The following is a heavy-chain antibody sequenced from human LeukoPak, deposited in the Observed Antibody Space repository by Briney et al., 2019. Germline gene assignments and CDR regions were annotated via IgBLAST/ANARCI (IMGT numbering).Heavy chain of an antibody. CDR3: VRGGSQPITMHVFDF. D-gene: IGHD3-10*01. CDR1: GFTFSSYA. CDR2: ISGRGHIT. J-gene: IGHJ4*02. Sequence: PGGSLRLSCAASGFTFSSYAMHWVRQAPGKGLEWVAIISGRGHITYYANSVKGRFSISRDNSKNRMYMQMNSLRVEDTAMYYCVRGGSQPITMHVFDFWGQGTLVSVSS. V-gene: IGHV3-23*01.